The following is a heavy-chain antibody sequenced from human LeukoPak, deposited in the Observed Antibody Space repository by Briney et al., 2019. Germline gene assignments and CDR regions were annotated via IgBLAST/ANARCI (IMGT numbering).Heavy chain of an antibody. J-gene: IGHJ4*02. Sequence: PSETLSLTCTVSGGSIITNNWWNWVRQPPGKGLEWIGEIYHSGSTNYNPSLKSRVTISVDRSKNQLSLKMTSVTAADTAVYYCARDIGARISNYWGQGTLVTVSS. CDR3: ARDIGARISNY. V-gene: IGHV4-4*02. D-gene: IGHD1-26*01. CDR1: GGSIITNNW. CDR2: IYHSGST.